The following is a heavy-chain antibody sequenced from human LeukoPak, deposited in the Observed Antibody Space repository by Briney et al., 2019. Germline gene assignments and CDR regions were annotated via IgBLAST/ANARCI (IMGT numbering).Heavy chain of an antibody. D-gene: IGHD2-2*01. Sequence: ASVKVSCKASGYTFTGYYMHWVRQAPGQGLEWMGWINPNSGGTNYAQKFQGRVTMTRDTSISTAYMELSRLRSDDTAVYYCARGSHGRVVPAAMGTIWFDPWGQGTLVTVSS. CDR1: GYTFTGYY. CDR2: INPNSGGT. J-gene: IGHJ5*02. V-gene: IGHV1-2*02. CDR3: ARGSHGRVVPAAMGTIWFDP.